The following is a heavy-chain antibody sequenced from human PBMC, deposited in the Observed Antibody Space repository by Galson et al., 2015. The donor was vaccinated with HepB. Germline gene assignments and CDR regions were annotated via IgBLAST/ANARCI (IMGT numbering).Heavy chain of an antibody. J-gene: IGHJ5*02. CDR3: ARGKGGIAVAGAAPWFDP. CDR1: GYTFTGYY. CDR2: INPNSGGT. D-gene: IGHD6-19*01. V-gene: IGHV1-2*02. Sequence: SVKVSCKASGYTFTGYYMHWVRQAPGQGLEWMGWINPNSGGTNYAQKFQGRVTMTRDTSISAAYMELSRLRSDDTAVYYCARGKGGIAVAGAAPWFDPWGQGTLVTVSS.